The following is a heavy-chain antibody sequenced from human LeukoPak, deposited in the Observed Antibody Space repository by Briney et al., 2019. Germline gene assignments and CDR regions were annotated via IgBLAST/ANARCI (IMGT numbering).Heavy chain of an antibody. D-gene: IGHD2-15*01. CDR2: ISAYNGDT. V-gene: IGHV1-18*01. CDR1: GYTFTIYG. Sequence: ASVKVSCESSGYTFTIYGISWVRQAPGQGLELMGWISAYNGDTNYSQKLQGRVTMTTDTSTSTAYMELRSLRSEDTAVYYCARDPKGCISSGGSCLNYYYYYMDVWGKGTTVTVSS. J-gene: IGHJ6*03. CDR3: ARDPKGCISSGGSCLNYYYYYMDV.